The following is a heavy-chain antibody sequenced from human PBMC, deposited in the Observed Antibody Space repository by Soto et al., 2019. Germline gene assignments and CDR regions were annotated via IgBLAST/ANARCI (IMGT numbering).Heavy chain of an antibody. CDR1: GGSISSSSYY. J-gene: IGHJ6*02. CDR2: IYYSGST. D-gene: IGHD3-22*01. Sequence: PSETLSLTCTVSGGSISSSSYYWGWIRQPPGKGLEWIGSIYYSGSTYYNPSLKSRVTISVDTSKNQFSLKLSSVTAADTAVYYCANGGYPRADYGMDVWGQGTTVTVSS. CDR3: ANGGYPRADYGMDV. V-gene: IGHV4-39*01.